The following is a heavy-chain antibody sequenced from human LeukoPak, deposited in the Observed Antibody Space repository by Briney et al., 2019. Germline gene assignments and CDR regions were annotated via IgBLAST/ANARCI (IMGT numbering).Heavy chain of an antibody. V-gene: IGHV4-39*07. D-gene: IGHD6-13*01. CDR1: GGSISSSSYY. CDR2: INHSGST. J-gene: IGHJ4*02. Sequence: PSETLSLTCTVSGGSISSSSYYWGWIRQPPGKGLEWIGEINHSGSTNYNPSLKSRVTISVDTSKNQFSLKLSSVTAADTAVYYCARGGAAAAGFDYWGQGTLVTVSS. CDR3: ARGGAAAAGFDY.